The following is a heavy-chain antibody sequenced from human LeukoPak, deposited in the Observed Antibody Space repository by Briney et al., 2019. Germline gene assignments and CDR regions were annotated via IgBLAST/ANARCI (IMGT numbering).Heavy chain of an antibody. V-gene: IGHV5-51*01. J-gene: IGHJ6*02. CDR2: IYPGDSDT. D-gene: IGHD6-6*01. Sequence: GESLKISCKGSGYSFTSYWIGWVRQMPGKGLEWVGIIYPGDSDTRYSPSFQGQVTISADKSISTAYLQWSSLKASDTAMYYCARLALSSSSAYYYYYYGMDVWGQGTTVTVSS. CDR1: GYSFTSYW. CDR3: ARLALSSSSAYYYYYYGMDV.